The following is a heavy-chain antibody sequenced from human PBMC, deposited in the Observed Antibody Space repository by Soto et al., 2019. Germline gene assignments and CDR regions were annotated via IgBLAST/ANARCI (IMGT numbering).Heavy chain of an antibody. D-gene: IGHD3-10*01. CDR2: INHSGST. V-gene: IGHV4-34*01. Sequence: XETLSLPFAVYCGSFSGYYWSWIRQPPGKGLEWIGEINHSGSTNYNPSLKSRVTISVDTSKNQFSLKLSSVTAADTAVYYCESRLRGRLFDYWGQGTLVTVSS. CDR1: CGSFSGYY. CDR3: ESRLRGRLFDY. J-gene: IGHJ4*02.